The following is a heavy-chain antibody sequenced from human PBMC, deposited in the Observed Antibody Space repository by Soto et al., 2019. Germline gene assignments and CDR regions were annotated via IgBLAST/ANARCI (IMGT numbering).Heavy chain of an antibody. V-gene: IGHV4-4*07. J-gene: IGHJ5*02. CDR3: ARDKRVTTSNWFDP. D-gene: IGHD3-22*01. CDR1: CGSISSYY. Sequence: SETLSLTCTVSCGSISSYYWSWIRQPAGKGLEWIGRIYTSGSTNYNPSLKSRVTMSVDTSKNQFSLKLSSVTAADTAVYYCARDKRVTTSNWFDPWGQGTLVTVSS. CDR2: IYTSGST.